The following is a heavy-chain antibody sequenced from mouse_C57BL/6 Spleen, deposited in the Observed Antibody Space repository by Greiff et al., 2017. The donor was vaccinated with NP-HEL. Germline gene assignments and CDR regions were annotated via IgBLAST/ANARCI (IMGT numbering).Heavy chain of an antibody. CDR1: GFSFNTYA. Sequence: HLVESGGGLVQPKGSLKLSCAASGFSFNTYAMNWVRQAPGKGLEWVARIRSKSNNYATYYADSVKDRFTISRDDSESMLYLQMNNLKTEDTAMYYCVRHWDEGGFDYWGQGTTLTVSS. CDR3: VRHWDEGGFDY. J-gene: IGHJ2*01. D-gene: IGHD4-1*01. V-gene: IGHV10-1*01. CDR2: IRSKSNNYAT.